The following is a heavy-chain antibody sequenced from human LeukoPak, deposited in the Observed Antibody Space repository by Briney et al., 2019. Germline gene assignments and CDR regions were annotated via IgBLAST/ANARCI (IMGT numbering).Heavy chain of an antibody. CDR3: ARRATVTKAFDY. V-gene: IGHV4-39*01. J-gene: IGHJ4*02. CDR2: IYYSGTT. D-gene: IGHD4-17*01. Sequence: PSETLSLTCTVSGGSICSSTYYWGWIRQPPGQGLEWIGSIYYSGTTYYNPSLKSRVTISVDTSKNQFSLKLRSLTAADTAVYYCARRATVTKAFDYWGQGTLVTVSS. CDR1: GGSICSSTYY.